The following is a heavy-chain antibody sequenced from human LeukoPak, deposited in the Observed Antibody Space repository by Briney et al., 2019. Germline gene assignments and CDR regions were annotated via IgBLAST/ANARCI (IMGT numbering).Heavy chain of an antibody. Sequence: GGSLRLSCAASGFTFSSYSMNWVRQAPGKGLEWVSSISSSSSYIYYADSVKGRFTISRDNAKNSLYLQMNSLRAEDTAVYYCARSPQVLRGYYDSSADFDPWGQGTLVTVSS. V-gene: IGHV3-21*01. J-gene: IGHJ5*02. CDR3: ARSPQVLRGYYDSSADFDP. CDR2: ISSSSSYI. CDR1: GFTFSSYS. D-gene: IGHD3-22*01.